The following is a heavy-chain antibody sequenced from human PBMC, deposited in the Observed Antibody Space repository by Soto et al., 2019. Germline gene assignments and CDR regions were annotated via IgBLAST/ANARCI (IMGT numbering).Heavy chain of an antibody. Sequence: XSVKVSFKASGYTVTDHYIHWVRQAPGQGLEWMGWIDPKNGGTIYAQKFQDRVTMTGDTSISTAYMDLSRLTSDDTALYYCARDDYGIYPYWGQGTLVTVSS. CDR2: IDPKNGGT. V-gene: IGHV1-2*02. CDR3: ARDDYGIYPY. J-gene: IGHJ4*02. D-gene: IGHD1-26*01. CDR1: GYTVTDHY.